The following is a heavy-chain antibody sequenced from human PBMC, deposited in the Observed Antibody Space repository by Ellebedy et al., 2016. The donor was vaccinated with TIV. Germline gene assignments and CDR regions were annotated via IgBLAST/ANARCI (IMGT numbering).Heavy chain of an antibody. D-gene: IGHD6-19*01. CDR2: IHPDNDYT. V-gene: IGHV1-3*01. Sequence: AASVKVSCKASRYTFTKYPMHWVRQAPGQRLEWIGRIHPDNDYTRYSQKFQGRVNMTRDTSASTGNMELSSLRFEDTAVYYCARVSGWSPGDGFDFWGQGTMISVPS. J-gene: IGHJ3*01. CDR3: ARVSGWSPGDGFDF. CDR1: RYTFTKYP.